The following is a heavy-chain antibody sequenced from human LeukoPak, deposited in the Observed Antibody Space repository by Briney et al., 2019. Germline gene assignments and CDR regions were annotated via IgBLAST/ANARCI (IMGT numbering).Heavy chain of an antibody. Sequence: PGGSLRLSCAASGFTFSSYAMSWVRQAPGKGLEWVSAISGSGGSTYYADSVKGRFTISRDNSKNTLYLQMNSLRAEDTAVYYCAKGRVPAATPYDAFDIWGQGTMVTVSS. J-gene: IGHJ3*02. CDR2: ISGSGGST. V-gene: IGHV3-23*01. CDR3: AKGRVPAATPYDAFDI. D-gene: IGHD2-2*01. CDR1: GFTFSSYA.